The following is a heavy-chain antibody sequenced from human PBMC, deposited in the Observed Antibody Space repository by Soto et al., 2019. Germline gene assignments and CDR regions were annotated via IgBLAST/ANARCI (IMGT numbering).Heavy chain of an antibody. Sequence: QVQLQESGPGLVKPSQALSLTCTVSGDSISSNNNYWSWIRQPPGVGLEWIGFISSSGTTSYSPELNSRVAISLDTSKNQFSLSLSSVTAADTAVYYCARGRVYSDGLDPWGQGPLVTFSS. D-gene: IGHD5-18*01. CDR3: ARGRVYSDGLDP. V-gene: IGHV4-30-4*01. CDR1: GDSISSNNNY. CDR2: ISSSGTT. J-gene: IGHJ5*02.